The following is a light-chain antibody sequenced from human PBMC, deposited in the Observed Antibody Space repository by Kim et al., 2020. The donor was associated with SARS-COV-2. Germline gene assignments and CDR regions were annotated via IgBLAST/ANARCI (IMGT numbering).Light chain of an antibody. J-gene: IGKJ2*01. CDR3: QQYKTYPYT. Sequence: AFIGARVTSTGRASQSLGTWLAWYQQKPGRAPKVLIYQASGLESAVPSRFSGSGSGTEFTLTISSLQPDDFATYYCQQYKTYPYTFGQGTKLEI. CDR2: QAS. V-gene: IGKV1-5*03. CDR1: QSLGTW.